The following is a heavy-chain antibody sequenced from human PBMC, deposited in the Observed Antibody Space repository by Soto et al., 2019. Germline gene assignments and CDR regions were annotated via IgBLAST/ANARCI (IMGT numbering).Heavy chain of an antibody. CDR1: GGSISSGGYY. V-gene: IGHV4-31*03. CDR3: ARDRKVRGVIPDWGNWFDP. Sequence: QVQLQESGPGLVKPSQTLSLTCTVSGGSISSGGYYWSWIRQHPGKGLEWIGYIYYSGSTYYNPSLKSRVTISVDTSKNQFSLKLSSATAADTAVYYCARDRKVRGVIPDWGNWFDPWGQGTLVTVSS. J-gene: IGHJ5*02. D-gene: IGHD3-10*01. CDR2: IYYSGST.